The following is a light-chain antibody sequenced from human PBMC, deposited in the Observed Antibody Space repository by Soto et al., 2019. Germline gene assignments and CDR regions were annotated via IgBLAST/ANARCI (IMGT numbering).Light chain of an antibody. CDR3: QHYNELPLT. V-gene: IGKV3-15*01. J-gene: IGKJ4*01. CDR2: GAS. CDR1: QSVSTN. Sequence: EIVMTQSPATLSVSPGERATLSCRASQSVSTNLAWYQQKPGQGPRLLILGASTRAIGIPARFSGSGSGTDFTLTISSLQSEDFAVYYCQHYNELPLTFGGGTKVDIK.